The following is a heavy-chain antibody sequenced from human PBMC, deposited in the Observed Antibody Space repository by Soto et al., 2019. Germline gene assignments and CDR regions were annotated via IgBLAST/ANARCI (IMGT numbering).Heavy chain of an antibody. CDR3: AKDDAPYNYDSSGPYYFDY. D-gene: IGHD3-22*01. Sequence: GGSLRLSCAASGFTFTTYAMSWVRQAPGKGLEWVSGISGSGGRTYYADSVKGRFTISRDNSKNTLHLQMNNLRAEDTAVYYCAKDDAPYNYDSSGPYYFDYWGQGTLVTVPQ. V-gene: IGHV3-23*01. CDR1: GFTFTTYA. CDR2: ISGSGGRT. J-gene: IGHJ4*02.